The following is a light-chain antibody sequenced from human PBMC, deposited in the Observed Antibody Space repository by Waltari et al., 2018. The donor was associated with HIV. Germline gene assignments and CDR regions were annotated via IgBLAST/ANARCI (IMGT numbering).Light chain of an antibody. V-gene: IGLV1-40*01. CDR1: SPNIGAGYD. CDR3: QSYDSNLSGV. J-gene: IGLJ2*01. Sequence: QSVLTQPPSVSGAPGQRVTIHCTGSSPNIGAGYDVPWYQQFPGTAPKLLIYGNSNRPSGVPDRFSGSKSGTSASLAITGLQAEDEADYYCQSYDSNLSGVFGGGTKLTVL. CDR2: GNS.